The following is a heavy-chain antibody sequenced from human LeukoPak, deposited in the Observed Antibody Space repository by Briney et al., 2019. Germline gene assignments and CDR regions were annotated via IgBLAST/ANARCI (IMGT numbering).Heavy chain of an antibody. J-gene: IGHJ4*02. Sequence: PGGSLRLSCAASGFTFSSYAMSWVRQAPGKGLEWVANIKQDGSEKYYVDSVKGRFTISRDNAKNSLYLQMNSLRAEDTAVYYCARDPSGWEPTDYWGQGTLVTVSS. CDR3: ARDPSGWEPTDY. CDR2: IKQDGSEK. D-gene: IGHD1-26*01. CDR1: GFTFSSYA. V-gene: IGHV3-7*01.